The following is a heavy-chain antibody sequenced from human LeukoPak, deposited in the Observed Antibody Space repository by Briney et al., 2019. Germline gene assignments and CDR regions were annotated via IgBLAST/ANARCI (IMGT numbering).Heavy chain of an antibody. Sequence: SETLSLTCTVSGGSISSGGYYWSWIRQHPGKGLEWIGYIYYSGSTYYNPSLKSRVTISVDTSKNQFSLKLSSVTATDTAVYYCARQHYYDTSGYYSYWGQGTLVTVSS. CDR3: ARQHYYDTSGYYSY. CDR1: GGSISSGGYY. V-gene: IGHV4-31*03. J-gene: IGHJ4*02. D-gene: IGHD3-22*01. CDR2: IYYSGST.